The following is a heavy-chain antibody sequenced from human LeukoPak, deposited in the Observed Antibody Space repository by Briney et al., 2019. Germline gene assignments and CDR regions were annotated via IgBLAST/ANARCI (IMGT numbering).Heavy chain of an antibody. D-gene: IGHD6-13*01. CDR2: ISGSGGST. CDR1: GFTFSNYA. Sequence: GGSLRLSCAASGFTFSNYAMNWVRQAPGKGLEWVSAISGSGGSTYYADSVKGRFTISRDNSKNTLYLQMNSLRAEDTAVYYCTYSSSWYWFDYWGQGTLVTVSS. V-gene: IGHV3-23*01. CDR3: TYSSSWYWFDY. J-gene: IGHJ4*02.